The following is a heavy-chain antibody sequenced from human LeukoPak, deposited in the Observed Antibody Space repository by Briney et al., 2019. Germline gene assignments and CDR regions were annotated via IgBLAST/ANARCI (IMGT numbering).Heavy chain of an antibody. CDR1: GFTFDDYA. J-gene: IGHJ6*02. V-gene: IGHV3-9*01. CDR3: AKDGDDSSGYYPGYYGMDV. Sequence: GGSLRLSCAASGFTFDDYAMHWVRQVPGKGLEWVSGISWKSGTIGYADSVKGRFTISRDNANSSLYLQMNSLRAEDTAIYYCAKDGDDSSGYYPGYYGMDVWGQGTTVTVSS. D-gene: IGHD3-22*01. CDR2: ISWKSGTI.